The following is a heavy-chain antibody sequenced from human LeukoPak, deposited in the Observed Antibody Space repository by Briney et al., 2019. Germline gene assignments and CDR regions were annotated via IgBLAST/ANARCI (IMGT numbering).Heavy chain of an antibody. D-gene: IGHD3-10*01. CDR1: GFTFSSYA. J-gene: IGHJ3*02. V-gene: IGHV3-23*01. CDR2: ISGSGGST. CDR3: AKSGALRITMVRGAPLRRAFDI. Sequence: GGSLRLSCAASGFTFSSYAISWVRQAPGKGLEWVSAISGSGGSTYYADPVKGRFTISRDNSKNTLYLQMNSLRAEDTAVYYCAKSGALRITMVRGAPLRRAFDIWGQGTMVTVSS.